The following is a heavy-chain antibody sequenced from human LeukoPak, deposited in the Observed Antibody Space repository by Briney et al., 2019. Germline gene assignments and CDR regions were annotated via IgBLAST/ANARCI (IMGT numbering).Heavy chain of an antibody. V-gene: IGHV1-69*13. CDR2: IIPIFGTA. CDR1: GYTFTSYG. CDR3: AVATMTVYYYGMDV. D-gene: IGHD5-12*01. J-gene: IGHJ6*02. Sequence: SVKVSCKASGYTFTSYGISWVRQAPGQGLEWMGGIIPIFGTANYAQKFQGRVTITADESTSTAYMELSSLRSEDTAVHYCAVATMTVYYYGMDVWGQGTTVTVSS.